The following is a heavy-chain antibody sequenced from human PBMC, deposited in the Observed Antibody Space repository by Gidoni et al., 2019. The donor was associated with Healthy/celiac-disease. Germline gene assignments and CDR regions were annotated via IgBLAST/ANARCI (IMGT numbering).Heavy chain of an antibody. D-gene: IGHD1-26*01. Sequence: QVQLQQWGAGLLKPSETLSLTCAVYGGSFSGYYWSWIRQPPGKGLEWIGEINHSGSTNYNPSLKSRVTISVDTSKNQFSLKLSSVTAADTAVYYCARVTGERIIVGATGGQDFDYWGQGTLVTVSS. CDR1: GGSFSGYY. CDR2: INHSGST. CDR3: ARVTGERIIVGATGGQDFDY. V-gene: IGHV4-34*01. J-gene: IGHJ4*02.